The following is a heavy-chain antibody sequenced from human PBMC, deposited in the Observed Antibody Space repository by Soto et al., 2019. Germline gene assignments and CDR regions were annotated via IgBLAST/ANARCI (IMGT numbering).Heavy chain of an antibody. CDR3: AKVGYDYGDLSFDY. V-gene: IGHV3-30*18. Sequence: GGSLRLSCAASGFTFSSYGMHWVRQAPGKGLEWVAVISYDGSNKYYADSVKGRFTISRDNSKNTLYLQMNSLRAEDTAVYYCAKVGYDYGDLSFDYWGQGTLVTVSS. D-gene: IGHD4-17*01. CDR1: GFTFSSYG. CDR2: ISYDGSNK. J-gene: IGHJ4*02.